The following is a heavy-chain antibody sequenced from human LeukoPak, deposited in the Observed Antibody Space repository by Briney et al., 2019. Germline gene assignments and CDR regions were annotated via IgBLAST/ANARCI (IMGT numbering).Heavy chain of an antibody. Sequence: PSETLSLTCGVYGGSFSAHYWTWIRRPPGKGLEWIGEINHSGSTNYKPSLKSRVTISVDTSNNRFSLKLSSVTAADTAVYYCARVSISLFGVVTAHFDSWGQGTLVAVSS. V-gene: IGHV4-34*01. CDR1: GGSFSAHY. J-gene: IGHJ4*02. CDR2: INHSGST. D-gene: IGHD3-3*01. CDR3: ARVSISLFGVVTAHFDS.